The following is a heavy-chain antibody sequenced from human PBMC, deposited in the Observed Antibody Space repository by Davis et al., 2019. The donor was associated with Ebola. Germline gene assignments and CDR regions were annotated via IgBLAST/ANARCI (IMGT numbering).Heavy chain of an antibody. Sequence: GGSLRLSCAASGFTVSSNYMSWVRQAPGKGLEWVSVIYSGGSTYYADSVKGRFTISRDNSKNTLYLQMNSLRAVDTAVYYCASEGPRGAYYYGMDVWGQGTTVTVSS. J-gene: IGHJ6*02. V-gene: IGHV3-66*01. CDR1: GFTVSSNY. D-gene: IGHD3-10*01. CDR2: IYSGGST. CDR3: ASEGPRGAYYYGMDV.